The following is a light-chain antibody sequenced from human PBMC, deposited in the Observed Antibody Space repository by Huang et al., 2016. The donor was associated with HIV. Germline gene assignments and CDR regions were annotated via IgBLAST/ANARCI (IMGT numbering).Light chain of an antibody. Sequence: EIVLTQSPGTLSLSPGERATLSCRASQSVSSSYLAWYQQKPGQAPRLLIYGASSRATGTPDRCSGGGSGTDFALTISRLEPEEFAVYYCQQYGDSPITFGQGTRLEIK. CDR3: QQYGDSPIT. J-gene: IGKJ5*01. V-gene: IGKV3-20*01. CDR1: QSVSSSY. CDR2: GAS.